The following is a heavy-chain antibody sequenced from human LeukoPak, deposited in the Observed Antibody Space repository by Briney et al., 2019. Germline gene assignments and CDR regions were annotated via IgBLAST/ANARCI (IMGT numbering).Heavy chain of an antibody. CDR1: GFTFSSYW. CDR3: ARDLGAYYGSGSYLGY. CDR2: ISYDGSNK. D-gene: IGHD3-10*01. J-gene: IGHJ4*02. Sequence: PGGSLRLSCAASGFTFSSYWMSWVRQAPGKGLEWVAVISYDGSNKYYADSVKGRFTISRDNSKNTLYLQMNSLRAEDTAVYYCARDLGAYYGSGSYLGYWGQGTLVTVSS. V-gene: IGHV3-30-3*01.